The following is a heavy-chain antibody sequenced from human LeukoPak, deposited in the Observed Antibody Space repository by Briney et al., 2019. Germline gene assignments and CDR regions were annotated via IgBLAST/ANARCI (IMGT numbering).Heavy chain of an antibody. Sequence: GGSLRLSCAASGFTFSIYAMSWVRQAPGKGLEWVSSITSSGETTYYAGSVKGQFTISRDNSKNTVYLQMNSLRAEDTAIYYCARDRPNYYGANGHYYRRDGDYWGQGTLVTVSS. D-gene: IGHD3-22*01. CDR3: ARDRPNYYGANGHYYRRDGDY. V-gene: IGHV3-23*01. CDR1: GFTFSIYA. CDR2: ITSSGETT. J-gene: IGHJ4*02.